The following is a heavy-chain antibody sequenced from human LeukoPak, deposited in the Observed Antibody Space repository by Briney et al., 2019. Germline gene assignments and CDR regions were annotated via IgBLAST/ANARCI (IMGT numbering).Heavy chain of an antibody. CDR2: ISSSLSSI. V-gene: IGHV3-48*01. CDR1: GFTFSTYS. CDR3: VRVPRYSGYDYFDY. D-gene: IGHD5-12*01. Sequence: GGSLRLSCAASGFTFSTYSMNWVRQAPGKGLEWVSYISSSLSSIYYADSVKGRFTISRDNAKNSLYLQMSSLRCEYTAVYFCVRVPRYSGYDYFDYWGQGTLVTVSS. J-gene: IGHJ4*02.